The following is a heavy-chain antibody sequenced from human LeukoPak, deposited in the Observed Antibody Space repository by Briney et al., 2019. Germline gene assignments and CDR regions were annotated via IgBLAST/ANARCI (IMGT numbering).Heavy chain of an antibody. CDR3: VREAATSYCDPSGYYRQTEAFDL. V-gene: IGHV4-61*01. J-gene: IGHJ3*01. D-gene: IGHD3-22*01. Sequence: SETLSLTCTVSGGSVYSDSYYWTWIRQPPGKGLEWIGYIYYRGTTKYNPSLQSRVTISLDTSKNQFSLHLNSLTAADTAFYYCVREAATSYCDPSGYYRQTEAFDLWGQGKMVIVSS. CDR2: IYYRGTT. CDR1: GGSVYSDSYY.